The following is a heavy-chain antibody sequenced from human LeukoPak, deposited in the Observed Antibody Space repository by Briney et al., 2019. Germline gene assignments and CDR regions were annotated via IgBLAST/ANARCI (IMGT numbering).Heavy chain of an antibody. V-gene: IGHV1-69*13. CDR1: GGTFSSYA. Sequence: SVKVSCKASGGTFSSYAISWVRQAPGQGLEWMGGIIPIFGTANYAQKFQGRVTITADESTSTAYMELSSLRSEDTAVYYCARPSGDDSSGPHAFDIWGQGTMVTVSS. CDR2: IIPIFGTA. J-gene: IGHJ3*02. CDR3: ARPSGDDSSGPHAFDI. D-gene: IGHD3-22*01.